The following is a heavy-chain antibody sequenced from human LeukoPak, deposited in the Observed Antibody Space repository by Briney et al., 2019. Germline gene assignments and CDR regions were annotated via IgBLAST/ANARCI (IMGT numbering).Heavy chain of an antibody. CDR2: LNPSRGTT. CDR3: ARDATRGIGGSYDLDF. J-gene: IGHJ4*02. V-gene: IGHV1-46*01. CDR1: GYNFSSYY. D-gene: IGHD3-16*01. Sequence: GASVKLSCKASGYNFSSYYIQWGRQDPGQGLEWMGLLNPSRGTTAYAPKFQGRVTMTSDTSSNTVYMELRGLRSDDTAIYYCARDATRGIGGSYDLDFWGQGSLVTVSS.